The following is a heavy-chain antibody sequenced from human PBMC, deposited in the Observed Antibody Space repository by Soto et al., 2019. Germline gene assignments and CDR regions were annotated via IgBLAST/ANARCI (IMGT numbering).Heavy chain of an antibody. CDR1: GDSISSGNHY. CDR3: ARAIVVVTAKPFDP. D-gene: IGHD2-21*02. J-gene: IGHJ5*02. Sequence: SETLSLTCTVSGDSISSGNHYWSWIRQPPGKGLEWIGEINHSGSTNYNPSLKSRVTISVDTSKNQFSLKLSSVTAADTAVYYCARAIVVVTAKPFDPWGQGTLVTVSS. CDR2: INHSGST. V-gene: IGHV4-39*07.